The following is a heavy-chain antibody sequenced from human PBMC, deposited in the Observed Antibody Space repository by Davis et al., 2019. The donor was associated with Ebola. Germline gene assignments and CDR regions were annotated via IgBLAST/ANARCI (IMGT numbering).Heavy chain of an antibody. CDR3: VRGPRGWLRPYYFDY. CDR2: IYYSGST. CDR1: GGSFSGYY. D-gene: IGHD5-12*01. Sequence: SETLSLTCAVYGGSFSGYYWGWIRQPPGKGLEWIGSIYYSGSTYYNPSLKSRVTISVDTSKNQFSLKLSSVTAADTAVYYCVRGPRGWLRPYYFDYWGQGTLVTVSS. V-gene: IGHV4-34*01. J-gene: IGHJ4*02.